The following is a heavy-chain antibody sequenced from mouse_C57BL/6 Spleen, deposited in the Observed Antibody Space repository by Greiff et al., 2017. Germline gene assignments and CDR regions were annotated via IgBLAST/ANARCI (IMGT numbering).Heavy chain of an antibody. CDR2: IYPGDGDT. CDR1: GYAFSSYW. V-gene: IGHV1-80*01. CDR3: ARSFTTAVDY. D-gene: IGHD1-1*01. J-gene: IGHJ2*01. Sequence: VKLVESGAELVKPGASVKISCKASGYAFSSYWMNWVKQRPGKGLEWIGQIYPGDGDTNYNGKFKGKATLTADKSSSTAYMQLSSLTSEDSAVYFCARSFTTAVDYWGQGTTLTVSS.